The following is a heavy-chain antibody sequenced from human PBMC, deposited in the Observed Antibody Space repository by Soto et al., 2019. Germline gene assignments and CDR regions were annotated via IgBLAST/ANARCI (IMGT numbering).Heavy chain of an antibody. D-gene: IGHD6-6*01. V-gene: IGHV1-69*06. CDR3: ARGPGSYSSSSGFYYYGMDV. J-gene: IGHJ6*02. Sequence: QVQLVQSGAEVKKPGSSVKVSCKASGGTFSSYAISWVRQAPGQGLEWMGGIIPIFGTANYAQKFQGRVTITADKSTSTAYMELSSLRSEDTAVYYCARGPGSYSSSSGFYYYGMDVWGQGTTVTVSS. CDR2: IIPIFGTA. CDR1: GGTFSSYA.